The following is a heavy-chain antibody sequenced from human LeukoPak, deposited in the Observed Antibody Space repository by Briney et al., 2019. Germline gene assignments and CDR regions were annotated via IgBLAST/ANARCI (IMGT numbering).Heavy chain of an antibody. CDR1: XXXISNXX. CDR3: ARGRYCSSTSCYSYYYYMDV. CDR2: XXXSGST. V-gene: IGHV4-59*01. Sequence: VSXXXISNXXXXXIRQXXGXXXXXXGYXXXSGSTNYNPSLKSRVTISVDTSKNQFSLKLNSVTAADTAVYYCARGRYCSSTSCYSYYYYMDVWGKGTTVTVSS. D-gene: IGHD2-2*02. J-gene: IGHJ6*03.